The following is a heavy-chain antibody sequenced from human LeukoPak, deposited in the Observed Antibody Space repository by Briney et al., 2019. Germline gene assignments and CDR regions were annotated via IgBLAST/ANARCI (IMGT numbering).Heavy chain of an antibody. D-gene: IGHD1-26*01. CDR2: INHSGST. Sequence: SETLSLTCAVYGGSFSGYYWSWIRQPPGKGLEWIGEINHSGSTNYNPSLKSRVTISVDTFKNQFSLKLGSVTAADTAVYYCARGGNSGSYTFDYWGQGTLVTVSS. J-gene: IGHJ4*02. CDR3: ARGGNSGSYTFDY. CDR1: GGSFSGYY. V-gene: IGHV4-34*01.